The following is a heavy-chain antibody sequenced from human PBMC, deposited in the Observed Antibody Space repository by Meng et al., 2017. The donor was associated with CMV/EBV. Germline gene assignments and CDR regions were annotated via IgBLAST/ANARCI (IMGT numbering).Heavy chain of an antibody. CDR3: ASRIAARRRVYDAFDI. J-gene: IGHJ3*02. V-gene: IGHV3-48*04. Sequence: ESLKISCAASGFTFSSYSMNWVRQAPGKGLEWVSYISSSSSTIYYADSVKGRFTISRDNAKNSLYLQMNSLRAEDTAVYYCASRIAARRRVYDAFDIWGQGTMVTVSS. D-gene: IGHD6-6*01. CDR1: GFTFSSYS. CDR2: ISSSSSTI.